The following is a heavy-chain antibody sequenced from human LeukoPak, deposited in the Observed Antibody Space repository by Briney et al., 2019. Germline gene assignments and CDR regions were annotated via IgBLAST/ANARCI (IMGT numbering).Heavy chain of an antibody. CDR2: IYYSGST. D-gene: IGHD2-8*01. V-gene: IGHV4-38-2*02. CDR1: GYSISSGYY. Sequence: SETLSLTCTVSGYSISSGYYWGWIRQPPGKGLEWIGSIYYSGSTYYNPSLKSRVTISVDTSKNQFSLKLSSVTAADTAVYYCARALCTNGVCYFDYWGQGTLVTVSS. CDR3: ARALCTNGVCYFDY. J-gene: IGHJ4*02.